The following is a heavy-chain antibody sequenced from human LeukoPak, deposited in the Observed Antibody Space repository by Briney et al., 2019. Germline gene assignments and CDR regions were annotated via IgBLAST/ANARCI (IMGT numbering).Heavy chain of an antibody. Sequence: GGSLRLSCAASGFTFSSYSMNWVRQAPGKGLEWVSYISSSSSTIYYADSVKGRFTISRDNAKNSLYLQMNSLRAEDTAVYYCARDSSSLYYYGSGSYIHYWGQGTLVTVSS. CDR2: ISSSSSTI. CDR3: ARDSSSLYYYGSGSYIHY. D-gene: IGHD3-10*01. CDR1: GFTFSSYS. J-gene: IGHJ4*02. V-gene: IGHV3-48*01.